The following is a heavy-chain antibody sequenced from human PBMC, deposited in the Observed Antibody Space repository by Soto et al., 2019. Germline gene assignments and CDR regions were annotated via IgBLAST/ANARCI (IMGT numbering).Heavy chain of an antibody. CDR2: IYHSGTT. D-gene: IGHD3-10*01. V-gene: IGHV4-30-2*01. CDR3: ARDLIMVQGGWIDR. Sequence: SETLSLTCTVSGGSMSSGGYSWSWIRQPPGKGLEYIGYIYHSGTTNYNPSLKSRVTISLDRSKNQFSLRLSSVTAADTAVYYCARDLIMVQGGWIDRWGQGTLVTVSS. J-gene: IGHJ5*02. CDR1: GGSMSSGGYS.